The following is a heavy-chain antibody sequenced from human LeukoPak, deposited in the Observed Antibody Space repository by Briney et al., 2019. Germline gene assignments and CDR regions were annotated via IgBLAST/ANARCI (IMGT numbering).Heavy chain of an antibody. D-gene: IGHD6-13*01. CDR1: GFTFNSYA. Sequence: GGSLRLSCAASGFTFNSYAMSWVRQAPGKGLEWVSTISGSGGSSYYADSVKGRFIISRDNSKNTLYLQMNSLRAEDTAVYYCAKEGGIAAVQYQFDYWGQGTLVTVSS. J-gene: IGHJ4*02. CDR2: ISGSGGSS. V-gene: IGHV3-23*01. CDR3: AKEGGIAAVQYQFDY.